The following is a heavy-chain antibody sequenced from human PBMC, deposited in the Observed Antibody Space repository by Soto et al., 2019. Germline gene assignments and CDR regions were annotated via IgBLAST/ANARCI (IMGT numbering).Heavy chain of an antibody. V-gene: IGHV3-23*01. J-gene: IGHJ4*02. Sequence: AGSVRHTGAASAFAYSGDAVVSVRPAPGKGLEWITAISGSGGSTYYADSVKGRFTISRDNSKYTLYLQMNSLRAEETAVYYCAKARAQYYDFWSGYPVDYWGQGTLVTVSS. D-gene: IGHD3-3*01. CDR1: AFAYSGDA. CDR2: ISGSGGST. CDR3: AKARAQYYDFWSGYPVDY.